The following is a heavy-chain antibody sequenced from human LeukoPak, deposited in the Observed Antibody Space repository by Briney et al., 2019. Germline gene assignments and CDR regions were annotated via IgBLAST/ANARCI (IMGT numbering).Heavy chain of an antibody. J-gene: IGHJ4*02. Sequence: ASVKVSCKASGYTFTGYYMHWVRQAPGQGLEWMGWINPNRGGTNYAQKFQGRVTMTRDTSISTAYMELSRLRSDDTAVYYCARDGDCSSTSCYDYWGQGTLVTVSS. V-gene: IGHV1-2*02. D-gene: IGHD2-2*01. CDR3: ARDGDCSSTSCYDY. CDR2: INPNRGGT. CDR1: GYTFTGYY.